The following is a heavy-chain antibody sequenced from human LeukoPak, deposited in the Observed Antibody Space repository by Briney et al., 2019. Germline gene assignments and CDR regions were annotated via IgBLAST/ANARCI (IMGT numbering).Heavy chain of an antibody. Sequence: SQTLSLTCTVPGGSISSYYWSWIRQPAGKGLEWIGRIYTSGSTNYNPSLKSRVTMSVDTSKNQFSLKLNSLTTADTAVYYCTRGAGWLIDYWGQGILVTVSS. CDR2: IYTSGST. CDR1: GGSISSYY. J-gene: IGHJ4*02. CDR3: TRGAGWLIDY. V-gene: IGHV4-4*07. D-gene: IGHD3-16*01.